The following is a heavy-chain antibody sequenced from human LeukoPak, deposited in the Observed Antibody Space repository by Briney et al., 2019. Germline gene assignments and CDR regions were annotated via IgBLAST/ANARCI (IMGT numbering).Heavy chain of an antibody. J-gene: IGHJ4*02. Sequence: PSETLSLTCTVSGYSISSGYYWGWIRQPPGKGLEGIGSIYHSGSTYYNPSLKSRVTISVDTSKTQFSLKLSSVTAADTAVYYCARDLPSQYYYDSSGYHDYWGQGTLVTVSS. V-gene: IGHV4-38-2*02. CDR1: GYSISSGYY. CDR3: ARDLPSQYYYDSSGYHDY. D-gene: IGHD3-22*01. CDR2: IYHSGST.